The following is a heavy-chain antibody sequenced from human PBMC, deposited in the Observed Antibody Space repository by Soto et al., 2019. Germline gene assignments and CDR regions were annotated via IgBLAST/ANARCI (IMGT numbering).Heavy chain of an antibody. CDR2: MNPNSGNS. D-gene: IGHD3-22*01. CDR1: GYTFTSYD. CDR3: ARGHPYYYDSSGYYTYSQH. V-gene: IGHV1-8*01. J-gene: IGHJ1*01. Sequence: QVQLVQSGAEVKKPGASVKVSCKASGYTFTSYDINWVRQATGQGLEWMGWMNPNSGNSGYAQKFQGRVTMTRNTSISTAYMELSSLRSEDTAVYYCARGHPYYYDSSGYYTYSQHWGQGTVVSPSP.